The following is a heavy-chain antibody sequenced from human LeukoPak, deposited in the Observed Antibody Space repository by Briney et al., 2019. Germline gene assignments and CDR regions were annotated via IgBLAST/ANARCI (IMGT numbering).Heavy chain of an antibody. V-gene: IGHV3-30*18. J-gene: IGHJ6*02. Sequence: GGSLRLSCAASGFTFSSYGMHWVRQAPGKGLEWVAVISYDGSNKYYADSVKGRFTISRDNSKNTLYLQMNSLRAEDTAVYYCAKDKQDVWGQGTTVAVSS. CDR2: ISYDGSNK. CDR1: GFTFSSYG. CDR3: AKDKQDV.